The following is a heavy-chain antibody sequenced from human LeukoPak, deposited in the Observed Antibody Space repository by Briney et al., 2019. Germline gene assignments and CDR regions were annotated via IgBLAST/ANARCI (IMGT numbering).Heavy chain of an antibody. V-gene: IGHV1-69*13. Sequence: ASVKVSCKASGGTFSSYAISWVRQAPGQGLEWMGGIIPIFGTANYAQKFQGRATITADESTSTAYMELSSLRSEDTAVYYCARGKDGGQYYYDSSGYFYYWGQGTLVTVSS. D-gene: IGHD3-22*01. J-gene: IGHJ4*02. CDR1: GGTFSSYA. CDR2: IIPIFGTA. CDR3: ARGKDGGQYYYDSSGYFYY.